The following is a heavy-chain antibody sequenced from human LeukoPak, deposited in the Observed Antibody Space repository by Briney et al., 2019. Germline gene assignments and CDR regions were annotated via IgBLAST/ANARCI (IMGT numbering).Heavy chain of an antibody. CDR1: GGSISSYY. Sequence: SSETLSLTCSVSGGSISSYYWTWIRQPPGKGLEWIGDIYYTGSTNYNPPLMSRVTISVDTSKTQFSLKLTSVTAADTAVYYCARTSWLQSSFYFDYWGQGTLVTVSS. CDR3: ARTSWLQSSFYFDY. V-gene: IGHV4-59*08. D-gene: IGHD5-24*01. CDR2: IYYTGST. J-gene: IGHJ4*02.